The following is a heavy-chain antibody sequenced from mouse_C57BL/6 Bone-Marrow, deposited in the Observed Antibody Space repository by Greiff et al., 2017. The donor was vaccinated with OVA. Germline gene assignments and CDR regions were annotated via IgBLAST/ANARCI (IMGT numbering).Heavy chain of an antibody. Sequence: SGPVLVKPGASVKMSCKASGYTFTDYYMNWVKQSHGKSLEWIGVINPYNGGTSYNQKFKGKATLTVDKSSSTAYMELNSLTSEDSAVYYCARSRAQATRVYWGQGTTLTVSS. CDR1: GYTFTDYY. CDR2: INPYNGGT. V-gene: IGHV1-19*01. D-gene: IGHD3-2*02. J-gene: IGHJ2*01. CDR3: ARSRAQATRVY.